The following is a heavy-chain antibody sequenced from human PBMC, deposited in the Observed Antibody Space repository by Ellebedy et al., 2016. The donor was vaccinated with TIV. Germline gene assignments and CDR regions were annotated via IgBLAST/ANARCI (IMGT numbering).Heavy chain of an antibody. V-gene: IGHV5-51*01. Sequence: PGGSLRLSCKGSGYSFTSYWIGWMRQMPGKGLEWMGIIYPGDSDTRYSPSFQGQVTISADKSVSTAYLQWSSLKASDTAIYYCARRMMQDGDGSGSYYKSYYYYGMDVWGQGTTVTVSS. CDR2: IYPGDSDT. D-gene: IGHD3-10*01. CDR3: ARRMMQDGDGSGSYYKSYYYYGMDV. CDR1: GYSFTSYW. J-gene: IGHJ6*02.